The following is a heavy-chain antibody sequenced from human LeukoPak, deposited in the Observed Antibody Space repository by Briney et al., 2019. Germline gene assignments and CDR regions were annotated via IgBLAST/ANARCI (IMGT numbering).Heavy chain of an antibody. J-gene: IGHJ6*03. CDR1: GYTFTSYY. CDR3: ARDGPDYYGSGTSTGPYMDV. CDR2: INLSGGST. D-gene: IGHD3-10*01. Sequence: ASVKLSCNSAGYTFTSYYMHWGRHAPGQGLEWMGIINLSGGSTSYAQKFQGRVTMTRDMSTSTVYMELSSLRSEDTAVYSCARDGPDYYGSGTSTGPYMDVWGKGTTVTVSS. V-gene: IGHV1-46*01.